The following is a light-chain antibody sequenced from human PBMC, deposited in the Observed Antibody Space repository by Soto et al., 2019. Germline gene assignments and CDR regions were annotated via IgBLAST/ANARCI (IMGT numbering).Light chain of an antibody. CDR2: DAS. J-gene: IGKJ1*01. Sequence: DIQMTRSPSTLSASVGDRLTITCRASQSISSWLAWYQQKPGKAPKLLIYDASSLESGVPSRFSGSGSGTEFPLTISSLQPDDFATYYCQQYNIYWTFGQGTKVEIK. CDR1: QSISSW. V-gene: IGKV1-5*01. CDR3: QQYNIYWT.